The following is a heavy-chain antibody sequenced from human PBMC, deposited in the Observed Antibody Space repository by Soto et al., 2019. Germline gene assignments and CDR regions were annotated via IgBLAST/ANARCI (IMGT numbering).Heavy chain of an antibody. CDR2: IKSKTDGGTT. Sequence: EVQLVESGGGLVKPGGSLRLSCAASGFTFSNAWMNWVRQAPGKGLEWVGRIKSKTDGGTTDYAAPVKGRFTISRDDSKTTLYLQMNSLKTEDTAVYYCTTVYYYDSSGYLGYYYYGMDVWGQGTTVTVSS. CDR3: TTVYYYDSSGYLGYYYYGMDV. V-gene: IGHV3-15*07. D-gene: IGHD3-22*01. CDR1: GFTFSNAW. J-gene: IGHJ6*02.